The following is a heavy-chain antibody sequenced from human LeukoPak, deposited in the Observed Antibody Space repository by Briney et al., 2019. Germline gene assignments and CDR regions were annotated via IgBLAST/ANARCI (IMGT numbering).Heavy chain of an antibody. CDR2: ISSSSSYI. Sequence: GESLKISCAASGFTFSSYSMNWVRQAPGKGLEWVSSISSSSSYIYYADSVKGRFTISRDNAKNSLYLQMNSLRAEDTAVYYCATMVRGVLYDYWGQGTLVTVSS. CDR3: ATMVRGVLYDY. CDR1: GFTFSSYS. J-gene: IGHJ4*02. V-gene: IGHV3-21*01. D-gene: IGHD3-10*01.